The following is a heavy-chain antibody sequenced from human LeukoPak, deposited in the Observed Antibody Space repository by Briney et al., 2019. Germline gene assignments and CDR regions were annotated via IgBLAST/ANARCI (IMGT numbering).Heavy chain of an antibody. CDR3: ARHGGGSTYYYDSSGYYPFDY. J-gene: IGHJ4*02. CDR1: GGSISSSSYY. Sequence: SETLSLTCTVSGGSISSSSYYWGWIRQPPGKGLEWIRSIYYSGSTYYNPSLKSRVTISVDTSKNQFSLKLSSVTAADTAVYYCARHGGGSTYYYDSSGYYPFDYWGQGTLVTVSP. D-gene: IGHD3-22*01. V-gene: IGHV4-39*01. CDR2: IYYSGST.